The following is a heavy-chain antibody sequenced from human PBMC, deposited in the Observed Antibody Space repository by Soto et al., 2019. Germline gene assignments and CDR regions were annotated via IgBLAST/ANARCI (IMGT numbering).Heavy chain of an antibody. V-gene: IGHV4-39*07. J-gene: IGHJ6*02. CDR2: IYYSGST. Sequence: PSETLSLTCTVSGGSISSSSYYWGWIRQPPGKGLEWIGSIYYSGSTYYNPSLRSRVTISIDTSKSQFSLKLSSVTAADTAVYCCARDWSLDVWGQGTTVTVSS. CDR3: ARDWSLDV. CDR1: GGSISSSSYY. D-gene: IGHD3-3*01.